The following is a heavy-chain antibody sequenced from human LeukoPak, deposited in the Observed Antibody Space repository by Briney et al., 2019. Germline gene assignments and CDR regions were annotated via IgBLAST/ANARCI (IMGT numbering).Heavy chain of an antibody. CDR2: IYYSGST. CDR1: GGSISSSSYY. D-gene: IGHD3-22*01. V-gene: IGHV4-39*01. J-gene: IGHJ4*02. Sequence: PSETLSLTCTVSGGSISSSSYYWGWIRQPPGKGLEWIGSIYYSGSTYYNPSLKSRVTISVDTSKNQFSLKLSSVTAADTAVYYCARLLRGTKARDSSGQDDYWGQGTLVTVSS. CDR3: ARLLRGTKARDSSGQDDY.